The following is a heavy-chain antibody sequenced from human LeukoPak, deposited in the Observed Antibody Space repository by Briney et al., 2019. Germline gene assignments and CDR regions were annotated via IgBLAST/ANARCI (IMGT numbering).Heavy chain of an antibody. CDR1: GGSISSTSFH. J-gene: IGHJ5*02. Sequence: PSETLSLTCTVSGGSISSTSFHWNWIRQPPGKGLEWIGSVYFGGNTYYSPSLKSRITISVNTSKNQFSLKLSSVTAADTAVYYCARHYPFAGNWLDPWGPGTLVTVSS. V-gene: IGHV4-39*01. CDR2: VYFGGNT. D-gene: IGHD1-1*01. CDR3: ARHYPFAGNWLDP.